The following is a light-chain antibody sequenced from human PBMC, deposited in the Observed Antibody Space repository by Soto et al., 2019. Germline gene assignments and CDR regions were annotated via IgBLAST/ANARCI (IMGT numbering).Light chain of an antibody. V-gene: IGKV1-9*01. CDR2: AAS. CDR1: QGISNF. J-gene: IGKJ3*01. Sequence: DIQLTQSPSSLSASLGDRVTITCRARQGISNFLAWYQQKPGKAPKLLIYAASTLLRGVPSRFSGSGSGPEFTLTISSLQPEDFATYQCQQLNGYRFTFGAGPKVDIK. CDR3: QQLNGYRFT.